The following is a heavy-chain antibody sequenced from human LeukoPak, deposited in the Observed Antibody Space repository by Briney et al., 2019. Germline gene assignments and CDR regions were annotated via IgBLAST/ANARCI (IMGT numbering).Heavy chain of an antibody. V-gene: IGHV3-21*01. CDR2: ITSSSTYI. CDR3: ARDVNDYVWGSYHTDY. CDR1: GFTFSSSG. J-gene: IGHJ4*02. D-gene: IGHD3-16*02. Sequence: GGSLRLSCAASGFTFSSSGMNWVRQAPGKGLEWVSSITSSSTYIYYADSVRGRFTISRDNAKNSLYLQMNSLRAEDTAVYYCARDVNDYVWGSYHTDYWGQGTLVTVSS.